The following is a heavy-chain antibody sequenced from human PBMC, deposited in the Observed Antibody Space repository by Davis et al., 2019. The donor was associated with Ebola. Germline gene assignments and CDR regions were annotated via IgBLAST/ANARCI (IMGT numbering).Heavy chain of an antibody. J-gene: IGHJ5*02. V-gene: IGHV1-46*01. CDR2: INPSGGST. CDR1: GYTFTSYY. D-gene: IGHD2-8*01. Sequence: ASVTVSCKASGYTFTSYYMHWVRQAPGQGLEWMGIINPSGGSTSYAQKFQGRVTMTRDTSTSTVYMELSSLRSEDTAVYYCASTGHTKYCTNGVCWRYNWFDPWGQGTLVTVSS. CDR3: ASTGHTKYCTNGVCWRYNWFDP.